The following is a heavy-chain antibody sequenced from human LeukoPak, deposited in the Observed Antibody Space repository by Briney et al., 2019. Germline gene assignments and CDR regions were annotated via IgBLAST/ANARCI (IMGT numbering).Heavy chain of an antibody. CDR1: GFTVSSNY. D-gene: IGHD3-10*01. CDR3: ARGPPYGSRSDYFDY. CDR2: IKKDVDEK. Sequence: PGGSLRLSCAASGFTVSSNYMSCVRQAPGKGLEWVASIKKDVDEKYYVDSVKGRFTISRDNAKNSLYLRMNSLRVEDTAVYYCARGPPYGSRSDYFDYWGQGTLVTVSS. J-gene: IGHJ4*02. V-gene: IGHV3-7*01.